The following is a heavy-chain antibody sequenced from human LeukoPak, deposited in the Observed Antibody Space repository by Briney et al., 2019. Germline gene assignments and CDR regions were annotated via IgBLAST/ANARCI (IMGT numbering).Heavy chain of an antibody. Sequence: PGGSLRLSCAASGFTFSSYSLNWVRQAPGEGLEWISYITSSTSTTYYADSVKGRFTISRDNAKNSLYLQMNCLRAEDTAVFYCARDQRTDRELLDAFDIWGQGTMVTVSS. V-gene: IGHV3-48*01. J-gene: IGHJ3*02. CDR1: GFTFSSYS. CDR3: ARDQRTDRELLDAFDI. D-gene: IGHD1-26*01. CDR2: ITSSTSTT.